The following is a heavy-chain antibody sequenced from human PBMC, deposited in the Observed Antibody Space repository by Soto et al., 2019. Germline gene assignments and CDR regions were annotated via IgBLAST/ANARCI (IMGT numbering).Heavy chain of an antibody. D-gene: IGHD3-22*01. CDR3: ARGRRYYDSSGPGAFDI. CDR2: IIPILGIA. J-gene: IGHJ3*02. CDR1: GGAFSSDT. Sequence: SVKGSCKAAGGAFSSDTISWVRQDPGQGLEWMGRIIPILGIANYAQKFQGRVTITADKSTSTAYMELSSLRSEDTAVYYCARGRRYYDSSGPGAFDIWGQGTMVTVSS. V-gene: IGHV1-69*02.